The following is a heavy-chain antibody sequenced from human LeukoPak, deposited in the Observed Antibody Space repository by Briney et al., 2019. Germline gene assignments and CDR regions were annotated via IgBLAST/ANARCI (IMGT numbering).Heavy chain of an antibody. V-gene: IGHV3-48*04. CDR1: GFTFGSYN. CDR3: ARDEGDYSSPPDY. J-gene: IGHJ4*02. CDR2: ISGGSSTI. D-gene: IGHD6-13*01. Sequence: GGSLRLSCAASGFTFGSYNMNWVRQAPGKGLEWVSYISGGSSTIYYADSVKGRFTISRDNAKNSLYLQMNSLRADDTAVYYCARDEGDYSSPPDYWGQGTLVTVSS.